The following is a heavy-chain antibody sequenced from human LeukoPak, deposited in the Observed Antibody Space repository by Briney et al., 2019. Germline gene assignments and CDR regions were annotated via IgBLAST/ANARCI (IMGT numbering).Heavy chain of an antibody. V-gene: IGHV3-72*01. CDR3: ATETKDSSAYYDFDY. CDR2: IRNRARGYTT. Sequence: PGGSLRLSCVVSGSTFSDHYMDWVRQAPGKGLEWVARIRNRARGYTTEYAASAKGRFTISRDDSEGSLYLQMNSLQTEDTAVYYCATETKDSSAYYDFDYWGQGALVTVSS. J-gene: IGHJ4*02. D-gene: IGHD3-22*01. CDR1: GSTFSDHY.